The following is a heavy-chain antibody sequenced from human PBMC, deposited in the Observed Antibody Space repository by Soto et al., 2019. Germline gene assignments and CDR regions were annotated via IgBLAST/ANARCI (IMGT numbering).Heavy chain of an antibody. CDR1: GFTFSRYD. CDR2: INAPGSPT. CDR3: AKDRHPDGIWTFDS. D-gene: IGHD3-9*01. Sequence: PGGSLRLSCAASGFTFSRYDMYWVRQAPGKGLERVSGINAPGSPTYYAASVKGRFTVSRDNSKKMLFLQLNSLRDEATAVYYCAKDRHPDGIWTFDSWGPGTLVTVPQ. J-gene: IGHJ4*02. V-gene: IGHV3-23*01.